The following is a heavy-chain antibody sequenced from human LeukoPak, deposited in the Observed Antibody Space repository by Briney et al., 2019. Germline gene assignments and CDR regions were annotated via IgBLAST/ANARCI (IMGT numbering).Heavy chain of an antibody. V-gene: IGHV3-23*01. CDR1: GFTFSNNP. CDR2: ISGSGDAT. Sequence: PGGSLRPSCAVSGFTFSNNPMTWVRQAPGKGLEWVSAISGSGDATYYADSVKGRFTISRDNSKNTLYLQMNSLRAEDTAVYYCAKDMGYFTGMDVWGQGTTVTVSS. CDR3: AKDMGYFTGMDV. J-gene: IGHJ6*02. D-gene: IGHD2-8*01.